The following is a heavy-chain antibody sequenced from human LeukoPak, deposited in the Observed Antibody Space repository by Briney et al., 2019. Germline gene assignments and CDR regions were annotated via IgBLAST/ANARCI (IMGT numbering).Heavy chain of an antibody. CDR2: ISAYNGNT. CDR1: GYTFTGYY. J-gene: IGHJ6*03. Sequence: ASVKVSCKASGYTFTGYYMHWVRQAPGQGLEWMGWISAYNGNTNYAQKLQGRVTMTTDTSTSTAYMELRSLRSDDTAVYYCARGFSGPYYYYMDVWGKGTTVTISS. CDR3: ARGFSGPYYYYMDV. V-gene: IGHV1-18*04.